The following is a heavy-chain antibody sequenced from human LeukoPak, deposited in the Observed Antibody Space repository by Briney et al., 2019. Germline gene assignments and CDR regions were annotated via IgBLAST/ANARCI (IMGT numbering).Heavy chain of an antibody. D-gene: IGHD5-24*01. Sequence: GGSLRLSCAASGFTFSSYAMTWVRQAPGKGLEWVSAISGSGDITYYADSVKGRLTISRDNSKNTLYLQMNSLRAEDTAVYYCAKGATSFFDYWGQGTLVTVSS. CDR2: ISGSGDIT. CDR1: GFTFSSYA. V-gene: IGHV3-23*01. CDR3: AKGATSFFDY. J-gene: IGHJ4*02.